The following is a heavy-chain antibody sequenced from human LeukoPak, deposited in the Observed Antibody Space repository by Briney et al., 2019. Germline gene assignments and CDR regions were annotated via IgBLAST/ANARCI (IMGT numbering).Heavy chain of an antibody. CDR3: AKDGKYYGSGVPSNFDY. D-gene: IGHD3-10*01. CDR1: GFTFDDYA. V-gene: IGHV3-9*01. CDR2: IRWNSGSI. J-gene: IGHJ4*02. Sequence: GRSLRLSCAASGFTFDDYAMHWVRQAPGKGLEWVSGIRWNSGSIGYADSVKGRFTISRDNAKNSLYLQMNSLRAEDTVLYYCAKDGKYYGSGVPSNFDYWGQGTLVTVSS.